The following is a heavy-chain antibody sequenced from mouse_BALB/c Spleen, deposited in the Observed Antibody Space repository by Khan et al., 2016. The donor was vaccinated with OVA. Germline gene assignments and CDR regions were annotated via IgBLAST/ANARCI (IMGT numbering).Heavy chain of an antibody. Sequence: EVELVESGGGLVQPGGSRKLSCAASGFTFSRFGMHWVRQAPEKGLEWVAYISSGSSSIYYADTVKGRFTISRDNPKNILFLQMTSLRSEDTAMYYCARDSHFDYWGQGTTLTVSS. V-gene: IGHV5-17*02. J-gene: IGHJ2*01. CDR3: ARDSHFDY. CDR2: ISSGSSSI. CDR1: GFTFSRFG.